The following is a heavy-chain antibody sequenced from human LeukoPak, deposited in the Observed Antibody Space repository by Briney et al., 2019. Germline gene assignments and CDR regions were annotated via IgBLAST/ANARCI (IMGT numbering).Heavy chain of an antibody. CDR2: INHSGST. D-gene: IGHD1-26*01. CDR3: ARRKVGATNPTFDY. CDR1: GGSIYGSVYY. J-gene: IGHJ4*02. Sequence: SETLSLTCTVSGGSIYGSVYYWGWIRQSPGKGLEWIGEINHSGSTNYNPSLKSRVTISVDTSKNQFSLKLSSVTAADTAVYYCARRKVGATNPTFDYWGQGTLVTVSS. V-gene: IGHV4-34*01.